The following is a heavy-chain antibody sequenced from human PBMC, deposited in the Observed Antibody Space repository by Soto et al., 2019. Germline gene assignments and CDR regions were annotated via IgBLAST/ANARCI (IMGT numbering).Heavy chain of an antibody. V-gene: IGHV3-15*07. CDR3: TRAVPAAPFYYGMDV. CDR1: GVTFSNAW. Sequence: XXSLRLACAASGVTFSNAWGHWVLQAPGKGLEWVGRIKSKTDGGTTDYAAPVKGRFTISRDDSKNTLYLQMNSLKTEDTAVYYCTRAVPAAPFYYGMDVWGQGTTVTVSS. D-gene: IGHD2-2*01. J-gene: IGHJ6*02. CDR2: IKSKTDGGTT.